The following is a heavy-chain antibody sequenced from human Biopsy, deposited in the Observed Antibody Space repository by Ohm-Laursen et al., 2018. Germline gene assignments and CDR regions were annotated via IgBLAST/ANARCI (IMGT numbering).Heavy chain of an antibody. CDR2: ISFTGTSS. CDR1: GFTFSAYE. Sequence: SLRLSCTASGFTFSAYEMNWVRQAPGKGLEWVSYISFTGTSSYYADSVKGRFTIPRDNSKNTLYLQMNSLRAEDTAVYYCAEGDWIYYFDYWGQGTLVTVSS. D-gene: IGHD2-21*02. CDR3: AEGDWIYYFDY. V-gene: IGHV3-23*01. J-gene: IGHJ4*02.